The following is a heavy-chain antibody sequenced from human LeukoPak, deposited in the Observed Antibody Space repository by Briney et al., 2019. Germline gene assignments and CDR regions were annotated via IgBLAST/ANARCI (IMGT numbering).Heavy chain of an antibody. Sequence: ASVKVSCKASGYTFTDHYMHWVRQAPGQGLEWMGWINPKSGDTKYAQESQGWVTMTRDTSISTAYIELSRSRSDDTAMYYCARGSPVAAAGTAYFHHWGQGTLVTVSS. CDR3: ARGSPVAAAGTAYFHH. J-gene: IGHJ1*01. CDR2: INPKSGDT. CDR1: GYTFTDHY. D-gene: IGHD6-13*01. V-gene: IGHV1-2*04.